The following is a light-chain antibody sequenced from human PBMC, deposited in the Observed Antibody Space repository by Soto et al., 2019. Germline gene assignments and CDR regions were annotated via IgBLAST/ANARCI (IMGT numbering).Light chain of an antibody. Sequence: EIVLTQSPGTLSLSPGERATLSCMASQSVSSSYLAWYQQKPGQAPRLLIYGASSRATGIPDRFSGSGSGTDFNLTISRLEPEDFAEYYCQQYGSSFTFGPGAKVEIK. CDR3: QQYGSSFT. CDR1: QSVSSSY. J-gene: IGKJ3*01. V-gene: IGKV3-20*01. CDR2: GAS.